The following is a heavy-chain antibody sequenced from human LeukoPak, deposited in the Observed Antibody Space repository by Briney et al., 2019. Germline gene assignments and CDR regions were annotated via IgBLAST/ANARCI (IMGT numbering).Heavy chain of an antibody. CDR1: GGSFSGYY. CDR2: INHSGST. CDR3: ARYYLSDSSSDPGFDY. V-gene: IGHV4-34*01. Sequence: PSETLSLTCAVYGGSFSGYYWSWIRQPPGKGLEWIGEINHSGSTNYNPSLKSRVTISVDTSKNQFSLKLSSVTAADTAVYYCARYYLSDSSSDPGFDYWGQGNLVTVSS. D-gene: IGHD6-13*01. J-gene: IGHJ4*02.